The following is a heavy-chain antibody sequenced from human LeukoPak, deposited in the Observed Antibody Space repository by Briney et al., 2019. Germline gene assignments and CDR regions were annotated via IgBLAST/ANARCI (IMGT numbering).Heavy chain of an antibody. CDR1: GFTFSSYA. Sequence: GGSLRLSCAASGFTFSSYAISWVRQAPGQGLEWMGRIIPILGIANYAQKFQGRVTITADKSTSTAYMELSSLRSEDTAVYYCARSVLWFGELYYFDYWGQGTLVTVSS. V-gene: IGHV1-69*04. CDR3: ARSVLWFGELYYFDY. CDR2: IIPILGIA. J-gene: IGHJ4*02. D-gene: IGHD3-10*01.